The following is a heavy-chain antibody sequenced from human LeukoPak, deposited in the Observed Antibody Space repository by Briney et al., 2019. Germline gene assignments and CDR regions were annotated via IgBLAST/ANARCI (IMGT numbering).Heavy chain of an antibody. D-gene: IGHD4/OR15-4a*01. V-gene: IGHV4-59*01. CDR2: NSYSGGA. Sequence: PSETLSLTCTVSGGSISSYYWTWIRQPPGKGLEWLGYNSYSGGANYNPSLKGRLTISLDPSNNQFSLRLSSMTAADTAVYYCARDSGYDYGRVYFDLWGQGTLVTVSS. CDR1: GGSISSYY. J-gene: IGHJ4*02. CDR3: ARDSGYDYGRVYFDL.